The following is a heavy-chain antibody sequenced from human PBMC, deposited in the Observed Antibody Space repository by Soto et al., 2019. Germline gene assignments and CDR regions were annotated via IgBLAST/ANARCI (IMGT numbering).Heavy chain of an antibody. D-gene: IGHD6-19*01. CDR2: TYYRSKWYS. CDR3: ARGSYYSGWV. CDR1: GDSVSSTSTA. Sequence: QVQLQQSGPGLVQPSQTLSLTCAISGDSVSSTSTAWSWIRQSPSRGLEWLGRTYYRSKWYSDYAVSVKSRMTINPDTSKNQFSLQLKSVTPDDTAVYYCARGSYYSGWVWGQGTLVTVSS. V-gene: IGHV6-1*01. J-gene: IGHJ4*02.